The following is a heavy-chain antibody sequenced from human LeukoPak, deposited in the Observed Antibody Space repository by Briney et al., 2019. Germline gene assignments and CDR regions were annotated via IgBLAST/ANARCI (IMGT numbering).Heavy chain of an antibody. CDR2: IIPTIAVA. Sequence: GASVKVSCKASGGTFSRSAINWVRQAPGQGPEWMGRIIPTIAVANYAQKFQARVTITADKSTSTAYMELRSLRSEDTAVYYCARGITVPTGNAFDIWGQGTMVSVSS. D-gene: IGHD3-16*01. CDR1: GGTFSRSA. CDR3: ARGITVPTGNAFDI. V-gene: IGHV1-69*04. J-gene: IGHJ3*02.